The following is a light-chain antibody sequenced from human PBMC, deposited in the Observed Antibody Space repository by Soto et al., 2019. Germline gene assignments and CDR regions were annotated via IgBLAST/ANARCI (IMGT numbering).Light chain of an antibody. V-gene: IGKV1-5*01. J-gene: IGKJ2*01. CDR1: QSISSW. CDR3: QQYNSYPYT. CDR2: DAS. Sequence: DIPMTQSPSTLSAPVGDRVTITCRASQSISSWLAWYQQKPGKAPKLLIYDASSLESGVPSRFSGSGSGTEFTLTISSLQPDDFATYYCQQYNSYPYTFGQGTKLEIK.